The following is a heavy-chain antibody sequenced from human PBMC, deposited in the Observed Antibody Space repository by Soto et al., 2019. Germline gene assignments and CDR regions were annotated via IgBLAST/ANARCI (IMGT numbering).Heavy chain of an antibody. Sequence: QVPLVQSGAEVKKPGASVKVSCKVSGYTLTDLSMHWVRQAPGKELEWMGGFDPEDGETIYEQQVQGRVTMTEDRSTDTAYMELSSLRSEDTAVYYCATDLGGPYGSGSYHEVYWGQGTLVTVSS. CDR1: GYTLTDLS. D-gene: IGHD3-10*01. J-gene: IGHJ4*02. V-gene: IGHV1-24*01. CDR2: FDPEDGET. CDR3: ATDLGGPYGSGSYHEVY.